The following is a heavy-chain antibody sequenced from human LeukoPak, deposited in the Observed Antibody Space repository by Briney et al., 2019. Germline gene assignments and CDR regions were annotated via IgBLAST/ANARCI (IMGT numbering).Heavy chain of an antibody. J-gene: IGHJ6*04. CDR1: GGTFSSYA. Sequence: GASVKVSCKASGGTFSSYAISWVRQAPGQGLEWMGGIIPIFGTANYAQKFQGRVTITADESTSTAYMELSSLRPEDTAVYYCARGRYCSGGSCYSGADYYYYYGMDVWGKGTTVTVSS. D-gene: IGHD2-15*01. V-gene: IGHV1-69*13. CDR2: IIPIFGTA. CDR3: ARGRYCSGGSCYSGADYYYYYGMDV.